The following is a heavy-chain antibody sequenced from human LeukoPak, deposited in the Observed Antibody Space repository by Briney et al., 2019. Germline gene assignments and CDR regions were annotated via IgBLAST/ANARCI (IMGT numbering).Heavy chain of an antibody. CDR2: ISHGGDST. CDR3: AKLPGLLWFGELSREYYFDY. CDR1: GFTFSTSA. J-gene: IGHJ4*02. Sequence: GGSLRLSCTASGFTFSTSAMSWVRQAPGKGLEWVSAISHGGDSTDYADSVKGRFTISRDNSKNTLYLQMNSLRAEDTAVYYCAKLPGLLWFGELSREYYFDYWGQGTLVTVSS. D-gene: IGHD3-10*01. V-gene: IGHV3-23*01.